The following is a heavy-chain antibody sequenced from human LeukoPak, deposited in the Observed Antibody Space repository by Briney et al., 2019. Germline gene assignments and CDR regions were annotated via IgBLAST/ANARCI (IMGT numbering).Heavy chain of an antibody. Sequence: GXSLRLSCAASGFTFDDYAMHWVRQAPGKGLEWVSLISGDGGSKYYADSVKGGFTISRDKSKNSLYLQMNSLRTDDTALYYCAKVGYSNYFDYWGQGTLVTVSS. J-gene: IGHJ4*02. CDR1: GFTFDDYA. CDR3: AKVGYSNYFDY. V-gene: IGHV3-43*02. D-gene: IGHD5-18*01. CDR2: ISGDGGSK.